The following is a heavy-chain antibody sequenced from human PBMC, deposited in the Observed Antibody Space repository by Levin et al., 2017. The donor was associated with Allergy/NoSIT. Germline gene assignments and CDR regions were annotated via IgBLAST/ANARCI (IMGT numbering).Heavy chain of an antibody. J-gene: IGHJ6*02. CDR2: LSDSGNS. D-gene: IGHD2-2*01. V-gene: IGHV4-59*01. CDR3: ARERVITSGSTYYYYGVDV. Sequence: SETLSLTCTVSGGSISSYFWSWIRQPPGKGPEWIGHLSDSGNSNYNPSLRSRVTISVDTSKNQFSLKLTSVTAADTAVYYCARERVITSGSTYYYYGVDVWGQGTTVTVSS. CDR1: GGSISSYF.